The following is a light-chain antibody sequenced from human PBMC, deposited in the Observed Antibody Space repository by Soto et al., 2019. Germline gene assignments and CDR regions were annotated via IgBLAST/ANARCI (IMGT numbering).Light chain of an antibody. Sequence: DIQMTQSASSLSASVGDRVTITCQASQVISNYLNWYQQKPGKAPKLLIYDISTLEIGVPSRFSGSGSGTDFTFTITGLQPEDIATYYCQQYNNWPWTFGQGTKVEIK. CDR1: QVISNY. CDR3: QQYNNWPWT. V-gene: IGKV1-33*01. J-gene: IGKJ1*01. CDR2: DIS.